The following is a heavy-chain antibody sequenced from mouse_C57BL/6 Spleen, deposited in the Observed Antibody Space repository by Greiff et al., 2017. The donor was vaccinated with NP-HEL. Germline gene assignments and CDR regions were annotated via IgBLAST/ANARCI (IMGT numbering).Heavy chain of an antibody. CDR3: ARNGGYYYGSSPYWYFDV. D-gene: IGHD1-1*01. Sequence: QVQLQQSGPGLVQPSQSLSITCTVSGFSLTSYGVHWVRQSPGKGLEWLGVIWSGGSTDYNAAFISRLSISKDNSKSQVFFKMNSLQADDTAIYYCARNGGYYYGSSPYWYFDVWGTGTTVTVSS. J-gene: IGHJ1*03. V-gene: IGHV2-2*01. CDR2: IWSGGST. CDR1: GFSLTSYG.